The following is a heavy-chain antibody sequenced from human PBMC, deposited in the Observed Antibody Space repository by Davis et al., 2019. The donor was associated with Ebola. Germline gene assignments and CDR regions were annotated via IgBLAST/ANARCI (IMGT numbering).Heavy chain of an antibody. CDR1: GGSISSSSYY. V-gene: IGHV4-61*05. CDR2: IYYSGIT. J-gene: IGHJ5*02. D-gene: IGHD3-3*01. CDR3: ARHGYDFWSGYYTGRWFDP. Sequence: SETLSLTCTVSGGSISSSSYYWGWIRQPPGKGLEWIGYIYYSGITNYNPSLKSRVTISVDTSKNQFSLKLSSVTAADTAVYYCARHGYDFWSGYYTGRWFDPWGQGTLVTVSS.